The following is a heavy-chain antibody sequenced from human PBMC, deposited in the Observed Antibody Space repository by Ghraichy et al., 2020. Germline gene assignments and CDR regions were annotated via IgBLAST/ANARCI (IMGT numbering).Heavy chain of an antibody. CDR2: ISGSGGST. Sequence: GESLNISCAASGFTFSSYAMSWVRQAPGKGLEWVSAISGSGGSTYYADSVKGRFTISRDNSKNTLYLQMNSLRAEDTAVYYCAKDRLVSEAYDSSGFIFDYWGQGTLVTVSS. CDR1: GFTFSSYA. CDR3: AKDRLVSEAYDSSGFIFDY. D-gene: IGHD3-22*01. J-gene: IGHJ4*02. V-gene: IGHV3-23*01.